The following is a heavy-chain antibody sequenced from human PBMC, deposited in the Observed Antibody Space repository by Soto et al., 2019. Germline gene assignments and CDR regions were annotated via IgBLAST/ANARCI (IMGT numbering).Heavy chain of an antibody. CDR1: GYTFTTYG. Sequence: ASVKVSFKASGYTFTTYGISWVRQAPGQGLEWMGWISASNGNTNYAQNLQGRVTMTRDTSTTTATMELRSLPPDDTAVYYCVRDSFGHAVFDYWSQGTLVTVSS. D-gene: IGHD2-2*01. CDR2: ISASNGNT. CDR3: VRDSFGHAVFDY. J-gene: IGHJ4*02. V-gene: IGHV1-18*04.